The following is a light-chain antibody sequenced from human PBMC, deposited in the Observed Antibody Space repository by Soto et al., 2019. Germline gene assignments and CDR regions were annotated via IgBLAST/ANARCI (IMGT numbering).Light chain of an antibody. CDR2: GAS. Sequence: EIVLTQSPGTLSLSPGEGATLSCRASQSVSSSLAWYQQKRGQAPRLLIHGASSRATGIPDRFSGSGSGTDFTLTISRLEPEDFAVYYCQQRHMWPITFGQGTRLEIK. CDR3: QQRHMWPIT. CDR1: QSVSSS. J-gene: IGKJ5*01. V-gene: IGKV3D-20*02.